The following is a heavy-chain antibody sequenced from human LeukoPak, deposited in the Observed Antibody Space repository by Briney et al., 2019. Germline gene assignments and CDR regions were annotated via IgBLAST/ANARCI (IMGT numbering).Heavy chain of an antibody. J-gene: IGHJ4*02. V-gene: IGHV1-69*04. CDR2: IIPILGIA. CDR3: ARDRLTSSTSFDY. Sequence: ASVKVSCKASGGTFSSYAISWVRQAPGQGLEWMGRIIPILGIANYAQKFQGRVTITADKSTSTAYMELSSLRSEDTAVYYCARDRLTSSTSFDYWGQGTLVTVSS. CDR1: GGTFSSYA. D-gene: IGHD2-2*01.